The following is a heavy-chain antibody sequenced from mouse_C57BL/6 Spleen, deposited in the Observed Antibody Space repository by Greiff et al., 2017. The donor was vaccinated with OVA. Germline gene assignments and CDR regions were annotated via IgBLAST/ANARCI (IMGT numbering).Heavy chain of an antibody. V-gene: IGHV5-17*01. J-gene: IGHJ4*01. CDR3: AREYYYGSRVYAMDY. Sequence: EVKVVESGGGLVKPGGSLKLSCAASGFTFSDYGMHWVRQAPEKGLEWVAYISSGSSTIYYADTVKGRFTISRDNAKNTLFLQMTSLRSEDTAMYYCAREYYYGSRVYAMDYWGQGTSVTVSS. D-gene: IGHD1-1*01. CDR1: GFTFSDYG. CDR2: ISSGSSTI.